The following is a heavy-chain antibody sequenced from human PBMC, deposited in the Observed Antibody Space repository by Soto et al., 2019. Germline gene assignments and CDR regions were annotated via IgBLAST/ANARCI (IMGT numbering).Heavy chain of an antibody. V-gene: IGHV4-61*01. Sequence: SETLSLTCRVSVASVNGKITFGSWIRQAPGKGLEWIGYVYRSGITNSNPALKSRVFVSADMARNQFSLTLDSVTPADTAVYYCAREDMSGTYYFDYWGPGIQVTVSS. CDR2: VYRSGIT. J-gene: IGHJ4*02. CDR3: AREDMSGTYYFDY. D-gene: IGHD1-26*01. CDR1: VASVNGKITF.